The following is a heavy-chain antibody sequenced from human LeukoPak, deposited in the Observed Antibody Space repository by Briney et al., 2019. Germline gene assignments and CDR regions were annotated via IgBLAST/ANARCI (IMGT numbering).Heavy chain of an antibody. Sequence: PGGSQRLSCAASGFKFSDHYIDWVRQAPGKGLEWVGRIKSKTDGGATHYAAPVKGRFTISRDDSKNTLYLQMNSLKTEDTAVYYCTTEAYYYDSGAIKYFDYWGQGTLVTVSS. D-gene: IGHD3-22*01. CDR2: IKSKTDGGAT. J-gene: IGHJ4*02. CDR3: TTEAYYYDSGAIKYFDY. V-gene: IGHV3-15*01. CDR1: GFKFSDHY.